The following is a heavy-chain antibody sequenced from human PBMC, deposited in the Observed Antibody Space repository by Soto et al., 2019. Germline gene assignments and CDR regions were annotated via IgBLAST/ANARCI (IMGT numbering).Heavy chain of an antibody. CDR3: ATSGGDGHGYYFDY. CDR2: IYYSGST. CDR1: GGSISSYY. V-gene: IGHV4-59*01. J-gene: IGHJ4*02. D-gene: IGHD2-21*01. Sequence: PSETLSLTCTVSGGSISSYYWSWIRQPPGKGLEWIGYIYYSGSTNYNPSLKSRVTISVDTSKNQFSLKLSSVTAADTAVYYCATSGGDGHGYYFDYWGQGTLVTVSS.